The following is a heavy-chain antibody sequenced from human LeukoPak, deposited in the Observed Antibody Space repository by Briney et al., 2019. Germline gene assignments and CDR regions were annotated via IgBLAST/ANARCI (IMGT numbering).Heavy chain of an antibody. CDR2: IKSKTDGGTT. J-gene: IGHJ4*02. Sequence: TGGSLRLSCAASGFTFSSYSMNWVRQAPGKGLEWVGRIKSKTDGGTTDYAAPVKGRFTISRDDSKNTLYLQMNSLKTEDTAVYYCTTDPLMVYAILGGGIFGLDYWGQGTLVTVSS. CDR3: TTDPLMVYAILGGGIFGLDY. V-gene: IGHV3-15*01. CDR1: GFTFSSYS. D-gene: IGHD2-8*01.